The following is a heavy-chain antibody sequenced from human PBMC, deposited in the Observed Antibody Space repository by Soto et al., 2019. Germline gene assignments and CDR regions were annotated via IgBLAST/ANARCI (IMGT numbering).Heavy chain of an antibody. J-gene: IGHJ4*02. Sequence: QVQLVQSGAEVKKPGASVKVSCKASGYTFTSYGISLVRQAPGQGLEWMGWISAYNGNTNYAQKPQGRVTMPTDTSTSTAYMELRSLRSDDTAVYYCARGGHDYYDRVFLRYWGQGTLVTVSS. D-gene: IGHD3-22*01. V-gene: IGHV1-18*01. CDR2: ISAYNGNT. CDR3: ARGGHDYYDRVFLRY. CDR1: GYTFTSYG.